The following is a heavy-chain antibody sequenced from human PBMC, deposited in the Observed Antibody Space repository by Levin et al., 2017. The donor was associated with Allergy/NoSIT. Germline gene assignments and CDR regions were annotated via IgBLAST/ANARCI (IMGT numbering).Heavy chain of an antibody. CDR1: GDSINNFY. Sequence: GSLRLSCTVSGDSINNFYWTWIRQPAGKGLEWIGRIEASGGTNYNASLRSRVTLSVDTSKNQFSLRLTSVTAADTAVYYCARDLGYSYATGGCFDPWGQGTLVTVSS. CDR2: IEASGGT. CDR3: ARDLGYSYATGGCFDP. V-gene: IGHV4-4*07. D-gene: IGHD1-26*01. J-gene: IGHJ5*02.